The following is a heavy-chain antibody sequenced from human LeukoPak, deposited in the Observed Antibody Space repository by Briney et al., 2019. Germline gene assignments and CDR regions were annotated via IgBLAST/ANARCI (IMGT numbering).Heavy chain of an antibody. CDR2: INPSGGSP. Sequence: ASVKVSCKASGYSFTSYYMHWVRQAPGQGLEWMGIINPSGGSPTYAQKFQGRVTMTRETSTSTVYMELSGLRSEDTAVYYCARHYYDGGGYWGQGALVTVSS. CDR1: GYSFTSYY. D-gene: IGHD3-22*01. V-gene: IGHV1-46*01. J-gene: IGHJ4*02. CDR3: ARHYYDGGGY.